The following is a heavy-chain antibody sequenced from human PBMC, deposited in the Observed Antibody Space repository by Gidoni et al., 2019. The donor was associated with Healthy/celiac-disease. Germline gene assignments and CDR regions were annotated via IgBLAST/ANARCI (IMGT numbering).Heavy chain of an antibody. CDR1: GFTFCSYA. CDR3: ARSNRAVAGPIQDY. CDR2: ISYDGSNK. V-gene: IGHV3-30-3*01. J-gene: IGHJ4*02. D-gene: IGHD6-19*01. Sequence: QMQLVESVGGVFQPWRSLKLSCAASGFTFCSYAMHWVRQAPGKGLEWVAVISYDGSNKYYADSVKGRFTISRDNSKNTLYLQMNSLRAEDTAVYYCARSNRAVAGPIQDYWGQGTLVTVSS.